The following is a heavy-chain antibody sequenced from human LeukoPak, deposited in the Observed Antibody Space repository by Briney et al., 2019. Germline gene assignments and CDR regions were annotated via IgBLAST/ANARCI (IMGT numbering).Heavy chain of an antibody. Sequence: RGSLRLSCAASGFTFSSYAMHWVRQAPGKGLEWVAVISSDGGSKYYADSVKGRFTISRDSSKNTLYLQMNSLRAEDTSVYYCARVGSSGWYGPYYWGQGTLVTVSS. J-gene: IGHJ4*02. CDR1: GFTFSSYA. V-gene: IGHV3-30-3*01. CDR3: ARVGSSGWYGPYY. D-gene: IGHD6-19*01. CDR2: ISSDGGSK.